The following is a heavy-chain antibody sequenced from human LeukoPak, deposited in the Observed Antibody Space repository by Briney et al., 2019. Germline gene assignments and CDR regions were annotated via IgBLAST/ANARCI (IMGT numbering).Heavy chain of an antibody. J-gene: IGHJ4*02. CDR2: ISGSGGST. V-gene: IGHV3-23*01. CDR1: GFTFSSYG. D-gene: IGHD2-21*02. Sequence: GGSLRLSCAASGFTFSSYGMSWVRQAPGKGLEWVSAISGSGGSTYYADSVKGRFTISRDNSKNTLYLQMNSLRAEDTAIYYCAKSLQRVTAIYFDYWGQGTLVTVSS. CDR3: AKSLQRVTAIYFDY.